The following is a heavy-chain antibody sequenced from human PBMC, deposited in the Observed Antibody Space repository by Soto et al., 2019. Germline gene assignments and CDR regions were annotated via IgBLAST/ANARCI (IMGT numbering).Heavy chain of an antibody. CDR3: GKGLPGGDV. V-gene: IGHV3-23*01. CDR2: ISGSGGST. J-gene: IGHJ6*04. Sequence: PGGSLSLSCAASGFTFSSYAVSGVRPAPGKGLEWVSAISGSGGSTYYADSVKGRFTISRDNPKNTLYLQMNSPRAEDKAVYYCGKGLPGGDVWGKGTTVTVSS. CDR1: GFTFSSYA.